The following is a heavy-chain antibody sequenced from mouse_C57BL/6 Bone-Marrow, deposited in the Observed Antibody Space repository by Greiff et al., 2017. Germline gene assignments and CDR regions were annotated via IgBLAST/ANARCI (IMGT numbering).Heavy chain of an antibody. CDR1: GYTFTDYY. J-gene: IGHJ2*01. CDR3: AKDPGSQYYFDY. CDR2: INPNNGGT. D-gene: IGHD1-1*01. V-gene: IGHV1-26*01. Sequence: EVQLQQSGPELVKPGASVKISCKASGYTFTDYYMNWVKQSHGKSLEWIGDINPNNGGTSYNQKFKGKATLTVDKSSSTAYMELRSLTSEDSAVYYCAKDPGSQYYFDYWGQGTTRTVSS.